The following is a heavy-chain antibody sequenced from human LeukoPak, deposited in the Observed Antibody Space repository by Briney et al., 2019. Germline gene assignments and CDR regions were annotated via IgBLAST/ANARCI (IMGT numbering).Heavy chain of an antibody. Sequence: TGESLRLSCAAPGFIFSRYGMSWVRQAPGKGLEWVSAISGSGGTTYYADSVKGRFTISRDNSKNTLYLQINSLRAEDTAVYYCAKDHLPGIVVADRDYWGQGTLVTVSS. CDR3: AKDHLPGIVVADRDY. V-gene: IGHV3-23*01. CDR2: ISGSGGTT. J-gene: IGHJ4*02. CDR1: GFIFSRYG. D-gene: IGHD6-19*01.